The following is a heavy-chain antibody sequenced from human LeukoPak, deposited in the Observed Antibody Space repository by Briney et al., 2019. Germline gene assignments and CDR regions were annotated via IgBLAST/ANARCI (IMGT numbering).Heavy chain of an antibody. J-gene: IGHJ3*02. D-gene: IGHD3-22*01. CDR1: GFSVNNKY. CDR3: ARAIHYYDSSGYDAFDI. V-gene: IGHV3-21*01. CDR2: ISSSSSYI. Sequence: PGGSLRLSCAVSGFSVNNKYISWFRQAPGKGLEWVSSISSSSSYIYYADSVKGRFTISRDNAKNSLYLQMNSLRAEDTAVYYCARAIHYYDSSGYDAFDIWGQGTMVTVSS.